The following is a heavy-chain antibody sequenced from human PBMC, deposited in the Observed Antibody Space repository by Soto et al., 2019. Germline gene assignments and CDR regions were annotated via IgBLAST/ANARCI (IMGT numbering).Heavy chain of an antibody. Sequence: AASVKVSCKASGYTFTGYYMHWVRQAPGQGLELMGWINPNSGGTNYAQKFQGWVTMTRDTSISTAYMELSRLRSDDTAVYYCARERYDFWSGYYRNYYYYGMDVWGQGTTVTVSS. D-gene: IGHD3-3*01. V-gene: IGHV1-2*04. CDR1: GYTFTGYY. CDR2: INPNSGGT. CDR3: ARERYDFWSGYYRNYYYYGMDV. J-gene: IGHJ6*02.